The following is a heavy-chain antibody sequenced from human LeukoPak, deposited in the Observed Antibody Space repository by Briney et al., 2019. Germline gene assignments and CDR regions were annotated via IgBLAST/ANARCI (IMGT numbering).Heavy chain of an antibody. CDR2: INPNSGGT. D-gene: IGHD5-18*01. CDR3: ATTGYSYGYEGFDY. J-gene: IGHJ4*02. Sequence: ASVKVSCKASGYTFTGYYMHWVRQAPGQGLEWMGWINPNSGGTNYAQKFQGRVTMTRDTSISTAYMELSRLRSDDTAVYYCATTGYSYGYEGFDYWGQGTLVTVSS. V-gene: IGHV1-2*02. CDR1: GYTFTGYY.